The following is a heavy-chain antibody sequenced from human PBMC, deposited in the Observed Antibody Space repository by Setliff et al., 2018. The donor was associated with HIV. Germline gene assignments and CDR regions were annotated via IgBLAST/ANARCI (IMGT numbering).Heavy chain of an antibody. J-gene: IGHJ6*03. CDR1: GFTFSSYA. V-gene: IGHV3-30*18. D-gene: IGHD2-15*01. Sequence: TGGSLRLSCAASGFTFSSYAMSWVRQAPGKGLEWVTVISYDGSNESYADSVKGRFTISRDKSKNTLYLQLNSLRAEDTAVYYCAKHECSGGCYYYMDVWGKGIMVTVSS. CDR2: ISYDGSNE. CDR3: AKHECSGGCYYYMDV.